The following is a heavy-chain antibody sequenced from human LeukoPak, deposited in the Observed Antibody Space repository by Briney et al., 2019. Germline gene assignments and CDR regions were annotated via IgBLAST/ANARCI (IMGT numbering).Heavy chain of an antibody. Sequence: ASVKVSCKASGYTFTGYYMHWVRQAPGQGLEWVGWVNLNSGGTNFAQKFQARVTMTKDTSISTAYMYLSRLRSDDTAVYYCASAIRAARTYYFDYRGEGTLVTVSA. V-gene: IGHV1-2*02. J-gene: IGHJ4*02. CDR1: GYTFTGYY. CDR3: ASAIRAARTYYFDY. CDR2: VNLNSGGT. D-gene: IGHD6-6*01.